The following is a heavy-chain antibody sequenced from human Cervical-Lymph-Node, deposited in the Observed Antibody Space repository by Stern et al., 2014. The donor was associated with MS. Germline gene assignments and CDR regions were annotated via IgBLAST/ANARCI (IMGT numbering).Heavy chain of an antibody. D-gene: IGHD3-10*01. CDR3: ARDAGGYFYAMDV. Sequence: QVQLVESGPEVKKPGASVKVSCTASGYTFSSYGIGWVRQAPGQGLEWMGWISGHHGNNNYAEKWQVRCTENTDTSTNTAYMEVRSLTSDDTAVYFCARDAGGYFYAMDVWGQGTTVIVS. V-gene: IGHV1-18*01. J-gene: IGHJ6*02. CDR1: GYTFSSYG. CDR2: ISGHHGNN.